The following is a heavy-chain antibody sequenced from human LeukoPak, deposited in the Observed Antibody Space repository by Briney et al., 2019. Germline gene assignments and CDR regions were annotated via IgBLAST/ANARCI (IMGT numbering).Heavy chain of an antibody. CDR1: GFTFSSYG. CDR3: YIFTGYTYGMDV. D-gene: IGHD3-9*01. J-gene: IGHJ6*04. Sequence: GGSLRLSCAASGFTFSSYGMSWVRQAPGKGLEWVAAISGSGGNKYYADSVKGRFTISRDNSNNTLYLQMNSLRAEDTAVYYCYIFTGYTYGMDVWGKGTTVTVSS. CDR2: ISGSGGNK. V-gene: IGHV3-23*01.